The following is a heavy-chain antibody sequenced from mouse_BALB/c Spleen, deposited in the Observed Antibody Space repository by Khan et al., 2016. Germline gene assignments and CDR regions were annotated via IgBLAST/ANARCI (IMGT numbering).Heavy chain of an antibody. Sequence: EVELVESGGGLVQPGGSRKLSCAASGFTFSSFGMHWVRQAPEKGLEWVAYISSGSSTIYYADTVKGRFTISRDNPKNTLFLQMTSLRSEDTAMYYYAREGLRRRSAMDYWGQGTSVTVSS. J-gene: IGHJ4*01. D-gene: IGHD2-2*01. CDR1: GFTFSSFG. CDR3: AREGLRRRSAMDY. V-gene: IGHV5-17*02. CDR2: ISSGSSTI.